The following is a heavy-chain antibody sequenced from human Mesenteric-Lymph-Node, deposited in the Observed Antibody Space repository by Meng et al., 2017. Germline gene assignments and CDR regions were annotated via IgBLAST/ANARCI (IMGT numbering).Heavy chain of an antibody. CDR3: ARLPRWRITIFGLLDY. CDR2: ISGTSGGT. V-gene: IGHV3-23*01. J-gene: IGHJ4*02. CDR1: GFTFGSYA. D-gene: IGHD3-3*01. Sequence: GGSLRLSCAASGFTFGSYAMSWVRQAPGKGLEWVSGISGTSGGTYYADSVKGRFVISRDNSKNTLYLQMNSLRAEDTAVYYCARLPRWRITIFGLLDYWGQGTLVTVSS.